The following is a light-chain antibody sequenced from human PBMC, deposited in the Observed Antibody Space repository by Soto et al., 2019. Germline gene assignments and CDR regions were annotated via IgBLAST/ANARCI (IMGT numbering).Light chain of an antibody. CDR2: GAS. J-gene: IGKJ1*01. CDR3: QQYNNWPRT. Sequence: ESVFTQSSGTLSLSPGERATLSCRGSQSVTSSYLAWYQLKPGQAPRLLIYGASNRATGIPARFSGSGSGTEFTLTISSLQSEDFAVYYCQQYNNWPRTFGQGTKVDIK. CDR1: QSVTSSY. V-gene: IGKV3-15*01.